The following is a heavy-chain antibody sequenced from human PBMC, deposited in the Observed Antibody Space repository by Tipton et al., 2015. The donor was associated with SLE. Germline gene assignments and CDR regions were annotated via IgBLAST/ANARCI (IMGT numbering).Heavy chain of an antibody. CDR2: IYYRGTT. CDR1: GGSISSYY. CDR3: ARHNNAGSSSPYYFDS. D-gene: IGHD6-6*01. J-gene: IGHJ4*02. Sequence: TLSLTCTVSGGSISSYYWSWIRQPPGKGLEWIGNIYYRGTTNYNPSLKSRVTISVDTSKNQFSLKLSSVTAADTAVYYCARHNNAGSSSPYYFDSWGQGTLVTVSS. V-gene: IGHV4-59*08.